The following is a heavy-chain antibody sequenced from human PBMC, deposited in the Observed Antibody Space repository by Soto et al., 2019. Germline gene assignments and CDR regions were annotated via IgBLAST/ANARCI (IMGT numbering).Heavy chain of an antibody. V-gene: IGHV4-39*01. CDR1: GGSISSSSYY. CDR3: ARHRGPMVRGVISNWFDP. D-gene: IGHD3-10*01. CDR2: IYYSGST. Sequence: SESLSLICTVSGGSISSSSYYWGWIRQPPGKGLEWIGSIYYSGSTYYNPSLKSRVTISVDTSKNKFSLKLSSVTAADTAVYYCARHRGPMVRGVISNWFDPWGQGTLVTVSS. J-gene: IGHJ5*02.